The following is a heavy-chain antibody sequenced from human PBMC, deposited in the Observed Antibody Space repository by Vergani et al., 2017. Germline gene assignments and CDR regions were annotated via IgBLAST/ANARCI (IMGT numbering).Heavy chain of an antibody. D-gene: IGHD1-26*01. CDR1: GFTFSTYA. J-gene: IGHJ4*02. CDR2: LTGGGGST. Sequence: EVQLLESGGSLKQPGGSVRLSCAASGFTFSTYAMHWVRQAPGKGLEWVSALTGGGGSTYYADSFKGRFIISRDNSRDTLYLQMKSLRPEDTATYYCLKDAGSYENFFDSWGQGTLVTVSS. CDR3: LKDAGSYENFFDS. V-gene: IGHV3-23*01.